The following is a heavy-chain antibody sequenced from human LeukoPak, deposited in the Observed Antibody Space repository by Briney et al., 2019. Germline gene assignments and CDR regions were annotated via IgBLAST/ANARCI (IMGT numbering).Heavy chain of an antibody. J-gene: IGHJ5*02. V-gene: IGHV3-48*03. CDR2: IYKNGYTT. CDR1: GFTFSDYE. CDR3: ARESHDILTGQNWFDP. Sequence: GGSLRLSCAASGFTFSDYEMDWVRQAPGKGLEWISYIYKNGYTTYYAEPVRGRFTISRDNAKNSLYLQMNSLRVEDTAVYYCARESHDILTGQNWFDPWGQGTLVTVSS. D-gene: IGHD3-9*01.